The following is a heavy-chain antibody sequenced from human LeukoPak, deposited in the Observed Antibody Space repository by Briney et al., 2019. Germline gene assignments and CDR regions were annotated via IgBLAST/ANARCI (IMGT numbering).Heavy chain of an antibody. CDR1: GGSFSGYY. D-gene: IGHD3-3*01. CDR2: INHSGST. V-gene: IGHV4-34*01. J-gene: IGHJ6*03. CDR3: ARGPYHYDFWSGYYWDYYYYYMDV. Sequence: SETLSLTCAVYGGSFSGYYWSWIRQPPGKGLEWIGEINHSGSTNYNPSLKSRVTISVDTSKNQFSLKLGSVTAADTAVYYCARGPYHYDFWSGYYWDYYYYYMDVWGKGTTATVSS.